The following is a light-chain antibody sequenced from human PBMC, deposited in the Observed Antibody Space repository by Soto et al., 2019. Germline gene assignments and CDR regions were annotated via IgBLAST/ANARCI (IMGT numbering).Light chain of an antibody. Sequence: DIQMTQSPSSLSASVGDRVTITCRASQSISSYLNWYQQKPGKAPKLLIYAASSLQSGVPSRFSGSGSETDFTLTISSLQPEDFAPYYCQQSYSTPLTFGGGTQLEIK. CDR3: QQSYSTPLT. CDR2: AAS. J-gene: IGKJ4*01. CDR1: QSISSY. V-gene: IGKV1-39*01.